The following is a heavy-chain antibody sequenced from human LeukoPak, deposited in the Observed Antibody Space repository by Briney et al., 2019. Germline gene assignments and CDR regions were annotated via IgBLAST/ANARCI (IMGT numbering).Heavy chain of an antibody. CDR3: AKGIRGATIRDGMDV. CDR1: GFTFDDYA. CDR2: ISWISDSI. Sequence: GRSLRLPCAASGFTFDDYAMHWVRQAPGKGLEWVSGISWISDSIDYADSVKGRFTISRDNAKNSLYLQMNSLRAEDTALYYCAKGIRGATIRDGMDVWGQGTTVTVSS. D-gene: IGHD5-12*01. V-gene: IGHV3-9*01. J-gene: IGHJ6*02.